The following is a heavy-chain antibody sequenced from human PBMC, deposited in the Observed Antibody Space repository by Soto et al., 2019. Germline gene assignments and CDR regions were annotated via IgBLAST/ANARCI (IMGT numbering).Heavy chain of an antibody. D-gene: IGHD5-18*01. CDR1: GYSFLNYW. CDR3: ARHIVDTSMTASFNY. J-gene: IGHJ4*02. V-gene: IGHV5-51*01. Sequence: GESLKISCKTSGYSFLNYWIGWVRQMPGKGLEWMGIIYPGDSDARYSPSFQGQVTISADKSIGTVYLQWSSLKASDTAMYYCARHIVDTSMTASFNYWGQGTLVTVSS. CDR2: IYPGDSDA.